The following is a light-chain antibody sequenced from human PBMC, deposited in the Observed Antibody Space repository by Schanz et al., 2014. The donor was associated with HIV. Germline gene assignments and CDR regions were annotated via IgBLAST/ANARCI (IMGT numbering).Light chain of an antibody. V-gene: IGLV1-44*01. J-gene: IGLJ3*02. CDR3: ATWDDSLDGWV. CDR1: SSSIKNNA. Sequence: QSVLTQPPSASGTPGQRVTISCSGSSSSIKNNAVNWFPQLPGTAPQLLIYNTYHRPSGVPDRFSGSQSGTSASLAISGLQSEDESDFFCATWDDSLDGWVFGGGTKLTVL. CDR2: NTY.